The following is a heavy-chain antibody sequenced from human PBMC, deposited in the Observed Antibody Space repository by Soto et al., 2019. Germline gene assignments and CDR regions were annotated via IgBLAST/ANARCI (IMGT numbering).Heavy chain of an antibody. CDR3: AGHPSSGSYYDPLDY. Sequence: QVQLQESGPGLVKPADTLSLTCTVSDGSISSYYWSWIRQPPGKGLEWVGYIHYSGSTSYNPSLKSRVTISIDTSKNQFSLNLSSVTAADTAVYYCAGHPSSGSYYDPLDYWGQGTLVTVSS. CDR2: IHYSGST. J-gene: IGHJ4*02. CDR1: DGSISSYY. V-gene: IGHV4-59*08. D-gene: IGHD3-10*01.